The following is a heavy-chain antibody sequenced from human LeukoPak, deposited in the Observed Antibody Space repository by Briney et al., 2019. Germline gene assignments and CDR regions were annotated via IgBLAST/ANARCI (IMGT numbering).Heavy chain of an antibody. CDR3: ATDPLDYGSGSYCDY. V-gene: IGHV1-24*01. CDR2: FDPEDGET. Sequence: GASVKVSCKVSGYTLTQLSMHWVGQAPGKRLEWMGGFDPEDGETIDAQKFQGRVSMTEDTSTDTAYMELSSLSSEDTAVYYCATDPLDYGSGSYCDYWGQGTLVTVSS. CDR1: GYTLTQLS. J-gene: IGHJ4*02. D-gene: IGHD3-10*01.